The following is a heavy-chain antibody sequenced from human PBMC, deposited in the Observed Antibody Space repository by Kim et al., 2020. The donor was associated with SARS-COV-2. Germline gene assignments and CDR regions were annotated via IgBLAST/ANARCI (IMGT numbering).Heavy chain of an antibody. J-gene: IGHJ6*02. CDR3: ARGGTMVRGVIITTPYYYYGMDV. Sequence: SETLSLTCAVYGGSFSGYYWSWIRQPPGKGLEWIGEINHSGSTNYNPSLKSRVTISVYTSKNQFSLKLSSVTAADTAVYYCARGGTMVRGVIITTPYYYYGMDVWGQGTTVTVSS. V-gene: IGHV4-34*01. D-gene: IGHD3-10*01. CDR1: GGSFSGYY. CDR2: INHSGST.